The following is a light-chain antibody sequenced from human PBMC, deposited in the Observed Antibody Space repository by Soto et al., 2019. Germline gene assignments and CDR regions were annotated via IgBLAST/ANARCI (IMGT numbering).Light chain of an antibody. CDR1: QSVSDMY. J-gene: IGKJ3*01. CDR3: QHYGTSAL. Sequence: EIVLTQSPGTLSLSPGERATLSCRASQSVSDMYLAWYQHKPGQAPRLLIYASNRATGIPDRFSGSGSGTDFPLTINRLEPEDFAVDYCQHYGTSALFGPGTKVEIK. CDR2: AS. V-gene: IGKV3-20*01.